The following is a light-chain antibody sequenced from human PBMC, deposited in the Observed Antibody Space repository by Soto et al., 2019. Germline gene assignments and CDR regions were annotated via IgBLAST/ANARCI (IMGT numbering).Light chain of an antibody. CDR3: QQYSSSRT. V-gene: IGKV3-20*01. J-gene: IGKJ1*01. CDR1: QSVSSNH. Sequence: DIVLTQSPGTLSLSPGERATLSCRASQSVSSNHLAWYQRRPGQAPRLLIYGGSSRATGIPVRFSGSGSETDFTLTITRLEPEDFAVYYCQQYSSSRTFGQGTKVDI. CDR2: GGS.